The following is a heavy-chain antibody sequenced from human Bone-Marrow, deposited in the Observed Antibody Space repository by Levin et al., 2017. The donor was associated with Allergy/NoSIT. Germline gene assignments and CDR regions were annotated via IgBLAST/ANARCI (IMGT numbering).Heavy chain of an antibody. D-gene: IGHD2-8*01. CDR3: ARDLGGSLLIGVMGH. J-gene: IGHJ4*02. V-gene: IGHV3-21*01. CDR2: ISDTSSFV. Sequence: GGSLRLSCATSGFPFSTYRMNWVRQAPGKGLEWVSSISDTSSFVYYADSVKGRFTISRDNAKNSVFLQMNSLTVDDTAVYYCARDLGGSLLIGVMGHWGQGTLVTVSS. CDR1: GFPFSTYR.